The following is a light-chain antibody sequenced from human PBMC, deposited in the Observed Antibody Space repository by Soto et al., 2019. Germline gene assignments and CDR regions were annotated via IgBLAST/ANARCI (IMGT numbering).Light chain of an antibody. CDR3: QQYNSYPWT. CDR1: QSISSW. CDR2: KAS. J-gene: IGKJ1*01. Sequence: DSQMTQSPSTLSASVGDRVTITCRASQSISSWLAWYQQKPGKAPKLLIYKASSLESGVPSRFSGSGSGTVCTLTISSLQPDDFASYYCQQYNSYPWTFGQGTKVEIK. V-gene: IGKV1-5*03.